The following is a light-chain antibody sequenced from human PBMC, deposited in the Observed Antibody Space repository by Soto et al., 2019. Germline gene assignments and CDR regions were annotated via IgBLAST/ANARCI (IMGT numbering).Light chain of an antibody. CDR3: CSYAGSYTFDV. V-gene: IGLV2-11*01. CDR1: SSDVGGYNY. J-gene: IGLJ1*01. CDR2: DVS. Sequence: QSALTQPRSVSGSPGQSVTISCTGTSSDVGGYNYVSWYQQHPGKAPKLMIYDVSKRPSGVPDRFSGSKSGNTASLTISGLQAEDEAVYYCCSYAGSYTFDVFGTGTKLTVL.